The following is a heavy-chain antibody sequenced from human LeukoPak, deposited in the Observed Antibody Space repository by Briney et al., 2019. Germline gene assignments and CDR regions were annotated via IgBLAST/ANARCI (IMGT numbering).Heavy chain of an antibody. CDR3: ARDGMTYGRHFDY. CDR1: GFTVNNAW. D-gene: IGHD3-10*01. CDR2: ISSSSSYI. V-gene: IGHV3-21*01. Sequence: GGSLRLSCAASGFTVNNAWMSWVRQAPGKGLEWVSSISSSSSYIYYADSVKGRFTISRDNAKNSLYLQMNSLRAEDTAVYYCARDGMTYGRHFDYWGQGALVTVSS. J-gene: IGHJ4*02.